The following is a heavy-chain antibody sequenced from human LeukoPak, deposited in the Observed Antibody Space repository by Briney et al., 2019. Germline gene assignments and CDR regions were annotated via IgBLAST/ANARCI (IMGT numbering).Heavy chain of an antibody. J-gene: IGHJ4*02. CDR3: AKDLRYPVYYFDY. CDR2: IWYDGSNK. CDR1: GFTFSSYG. Sequence: GRSLRLSCAASGFTFSSYGMHWVRQAPGKGLEWVAVIWYDGSNKYYADSVKGRFTISRDNSKNTLYLQMNSLRAEDTAVHYCAKDLRYPVYYFDYWGQGTLVTVSS. D-gene: IGHD3-10*01. V-gene: IGHV3-33*06.